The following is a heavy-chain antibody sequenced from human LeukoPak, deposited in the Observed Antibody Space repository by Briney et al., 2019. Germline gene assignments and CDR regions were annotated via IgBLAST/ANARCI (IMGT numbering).Heavy chain of an antibody. CDR3: ARRRLRMIVVVTPFDY. CDR2: INHSGST. V-gene: IGHV4-34*01. Sequence: PSETLSLTCAVYGGSFSGYYWSWIRQPPGKGLEWIGEINHSGSTNYNPSLKSRVTISVDTSKNQFSLKLSSVTAADTAVYYCARRRLRMIVVVTPFDYWGQGTLVTVSS. CDR1: GGSFSGYY. J-gene: IGHJ4*02. D-gene: IGHD3-22*01.